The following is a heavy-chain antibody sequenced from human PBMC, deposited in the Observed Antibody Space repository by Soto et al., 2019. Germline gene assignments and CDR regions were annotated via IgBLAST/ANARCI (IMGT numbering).Heavy chain of an antibody. V-gene: IGHV1-46*02. J-gene: IGHJ4*02. D-gene: IGHD1-26*01. Sequence: QVQLVQSGAEVRKPGASVKVSCKASGYTFNRHYIQWVRQAPGQGLEWMGMIDPSGGDTNYAEKFQGRVTVTSDTSTSTVYMELSSLRSEDTAVYYCAKRRGVGLTRSSFDYWGPGTLVIVSS. CDR2: IDPSGGDT. CDR3: AKRRGVGLTRSSFDY. CDR1: GYTFNRHY.